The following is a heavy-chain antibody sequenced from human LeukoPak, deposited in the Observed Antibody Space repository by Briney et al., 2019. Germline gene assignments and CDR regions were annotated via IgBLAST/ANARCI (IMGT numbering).Heavy chain of an antibody. CDR1: GGPISSYY. CDR3: ARGSMDYYYGMDV. J-gene: IGHJ6*02. CDR2: IYTTGST. V-gene: IGHV4-4*07. D-gene: IGHD2-8*01. Sequence: SETLSLTCTVSGGPISSYYWSWIRQPPGKGLEWIGRIYTTGSTNYNPSLKSRVTMSVDTSKNQFSLKLSSVTAADTAVYYCARGSMDYYYGMDVWGQGTTVTVSS.